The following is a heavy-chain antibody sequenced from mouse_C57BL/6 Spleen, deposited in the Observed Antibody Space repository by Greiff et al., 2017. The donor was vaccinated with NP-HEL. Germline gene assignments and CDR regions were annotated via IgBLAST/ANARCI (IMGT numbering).Heavy chain of an antibody. J-gene: IGHJ2*01. CDR3: ARQGYYDYDGYYFDY. D-gene: IGHD2-4*01. V-gene: IGHV1-66*01. CDR1: GYSFTSYY. Sequence: VKLMESGPELVKPGASVKISCKASGYSFTSYYIHWVKQRPGQGLEWIGWIYPGSGNTKYNEKFKGKATLTADTSSSTAYMQLSSLTSEDSAVYYCARQGYYDYDGYYFDYWGQGTTLTVSS. CDR2: IYPGSGNT.